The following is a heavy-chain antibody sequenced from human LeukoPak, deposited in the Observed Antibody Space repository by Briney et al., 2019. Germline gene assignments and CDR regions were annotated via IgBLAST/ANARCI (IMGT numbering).Heavy chain of an antibody. CDR1: GFTFSDYH. CDR3: ASPATYYGSGSYYY. D-gene: IGHD3-10*01. Sequence: PGGSLRLSCAASGFTFSDYHMSWIRQAPGKGLEWVSYISSSGSTIYYADSVKGRFTISRDNAKNSLYLQMNSLRAEDTAVYYCASPATYYGSGSYYYWGQGTLVTVSS. J-gene: IGHJ4*02. CDR2: ISSSGSTI. V-gene: IGHV3-11*01.